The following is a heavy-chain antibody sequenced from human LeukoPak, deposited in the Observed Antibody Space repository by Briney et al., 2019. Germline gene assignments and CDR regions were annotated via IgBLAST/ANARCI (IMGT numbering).Heavy chain of an antibody. J-gene: IGHJ4*02. CDR2: INPNSGGT. D-gene: IGHD3-22*01. CDR3: ARVGGYKGITMIPAY. V-gene: IGHV1-2*02. Sequence: ASVKVSCKASGYTFTGYYMHWVRQAPGQGLELMGLINPNSGGTNYAQKFQGRVTMTRDTSISTAYMELSRLRSDDTAVYYCARVGGYKGITMIPAYWGQGTLVTVSS. CDR1: GYTFTGYY.